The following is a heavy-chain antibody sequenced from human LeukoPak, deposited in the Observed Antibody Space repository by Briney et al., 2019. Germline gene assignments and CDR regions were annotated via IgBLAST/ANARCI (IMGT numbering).Heavy chain of an antibody. V-gene: IGHV3-23*01. Sequence: GGPLRLSCAASGFTFSSYAMSWVRQAPGKGLEWVSAISGSCGSTYYADSVKGRFTISRDNSKNTLYLQMNSLRAEDTAVYYCAKVVIHYVPSYNWFDPWGQGTLVTVSS. CDR1: GFTFSSYA. CDR2: ISGSCGST. CDR3: AKVVIHYVPSYNWFDP. J-gene: IGHJ5*02. D-gene: IGHD3-16*01.